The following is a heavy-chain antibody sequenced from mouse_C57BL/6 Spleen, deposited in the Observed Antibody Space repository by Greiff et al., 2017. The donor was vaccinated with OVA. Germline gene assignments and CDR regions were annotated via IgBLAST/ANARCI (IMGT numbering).Heavy chain of an antibody. J-gene: IGHJ1*03. CDR2: INPSSGYT. V-gene: IGHV1-4*01. CDR3: ARSGASWYFDV. D-gene: IGHD4-1*01. CDR1: GYTFTSYT. Sequence: QVQLQQSGAELARPGASVKMSCKASGYTFTSYTMHWVKQRPGQGLEWIGYINPSSGYTKYNQKFKDKATLTADKSSSTAYMQLSSLTSVGSAVYYCARSGASWYFDVWGTGTTVTVSS.